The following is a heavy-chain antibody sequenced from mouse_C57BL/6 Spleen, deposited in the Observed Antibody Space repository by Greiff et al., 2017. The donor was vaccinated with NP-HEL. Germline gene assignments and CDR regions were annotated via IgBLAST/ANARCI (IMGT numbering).Heavy chain of an antibody. CDR3: AHPYYGSSYWFAY. D-gene: IGHD1-1*01. Sequence: EVQLQQSGPELVKPGASVKMSCKASGYTFTDYNMHWVKQSHGKSLEWIGYINPNNGGTSYNQKFKGKATLTVNKSSSTAYMELRSLTSEDSAVYYCAHPYYGSSYWFAYWGQGTLVTVSA. V-gene: IGHV1-22*01. CDR1: GYTFTDYN. J-gene: IGHJ3*01. CDR2: INPNNGGT.